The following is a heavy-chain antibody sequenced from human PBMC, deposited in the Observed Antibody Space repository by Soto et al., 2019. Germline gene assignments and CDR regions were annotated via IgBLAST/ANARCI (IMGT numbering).Heavy chain of an antibody. D-gene: IGHD1-1*01. CDR3: EKDWNYFDY. CDR1: GFTSSNYG. Sequence: PGGSLRLSCVASGFTSSNYGMHWVRQAPGKGLEWVAVISYDGSNKYYADSVKGRFTISRDNSKNTLYLQMNSLRPEDTAVYYCEKDWNYFDYWGQGTLVTVSS. V-gene: IGHV3-30*18. CDR2: ISYDGSNK. J-gene: IGHJ4*02.